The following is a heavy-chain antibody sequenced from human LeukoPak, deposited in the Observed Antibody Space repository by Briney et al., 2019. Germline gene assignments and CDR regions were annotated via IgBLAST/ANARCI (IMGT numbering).Heavy chain of an antibody. Sequence: PGGSLRLSCAASGFSFNESYMTWNRQAPGKGLEWVAYISGRGFSMYHADSVKGRFTISRDNARNSLYLNMSSLRADDTAVYYCARGKRRFDYWGQGTLVTVSS. CDR2: ISGRGFSM. J-gene: IGHJ4*02. CDR3: ARGKRRFDY. CDR1: GFSFNESY. V-gene: IGHV3-11*01.